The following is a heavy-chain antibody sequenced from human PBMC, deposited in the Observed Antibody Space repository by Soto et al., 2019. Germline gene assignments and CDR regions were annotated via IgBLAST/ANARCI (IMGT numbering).Heavy chain of an antibody. CDR3: ARGVYAFWSPWFDP. Sequence: GGSLRLSCAASGFTFSDYYMSWIRQAPGKGLEWVSYISSSGSTIYYADSVKGRFTISRDNAKNSLYLQMNSLRAEDTAVYYCARGVYAFWSPWFDPWGQGTLVTVSS. D-gene: IGHD3-3*01. V-gene: IGHV3-11*01. CDR1: GFTFSDYY. J-gene: IGHJ5*02. CDR2: ISSSGSTI.